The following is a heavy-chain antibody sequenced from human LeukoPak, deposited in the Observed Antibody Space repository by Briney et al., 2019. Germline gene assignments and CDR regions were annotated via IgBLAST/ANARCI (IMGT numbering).Heavy chain of an antibody. J-gene: IGHJ4*02. CDR1: GGSISSSSYY. Sequence: SETLSLTCTVSGGSISSSSYYWGWIRQPPGKGLEWIGSIYYSGSTYYNPSLKSRVTISVDTSKNQFSLKLSSVTAADTAVYYCARMVPEYSSSWDGLFDYWGQGTLVNVSS. CDR3: ARMVPEYSSSWDGLFDY. CDR2: IYYSGST. V-gene: IGHV4-39*01. D-gene: IGHD6-13*01.